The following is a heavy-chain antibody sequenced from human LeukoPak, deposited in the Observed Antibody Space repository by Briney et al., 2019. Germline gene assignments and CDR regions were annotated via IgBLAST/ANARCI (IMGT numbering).Heavy chain of an antibody. CDR2: IHHSGRT. Sequence: SETLSLTCAVSGYSISSGSYWGWIRQPPGKGREWIGSIHHSGRTYYNPSLKSRVTISVDTSKNQCSLKVNSVTAADTAVYYCARGDFWSGYRTIDYWGQGTLVTVSS. D-gene: IGHD3-3*01. J-gene: IGHJ4*02. CDR3: ARGDFWSGYRTIDY. V-gene: IGHV4-38-2*01. CDR1: GYSISSGSY.